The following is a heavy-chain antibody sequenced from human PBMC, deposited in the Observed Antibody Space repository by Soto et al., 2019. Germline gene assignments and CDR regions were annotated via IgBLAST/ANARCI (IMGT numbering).Heavy chain of an antibody. CDR3: ARVVYSSSWDAYYYYGMDV. CDR1: GGSISSSSYY. V-gene: IGHV4-39*07. Sequence: PSETLSLTCTVSGGSISSSSYYWGWIRQPPGKGLEWIGSIYYSGSTNYNPSLKSRVTISVDTSKNQFSLKLSSVTAADTAVYYCARVVYSSSWDAYYYYGMDVWGQGTTVT. D-gene: IGHD6-13*01. CDR2: IYYSGST. J-gene: IGHJ6*02.